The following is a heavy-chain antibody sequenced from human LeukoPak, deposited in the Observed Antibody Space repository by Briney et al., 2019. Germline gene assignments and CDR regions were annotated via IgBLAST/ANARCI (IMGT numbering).Heavy chain of an antibody. Sequence: SETLSLTCTVSGGSISSGGYYWSWIRQHPGKGLEWIGYIYYSGSTYYNPTLKSRVTISVDTSKNQFSLKLSSVTAADTAVYYCARDLNRGAFDIWGQGTMVTVSS. CDR2: IYYSGST. J-gene: IGHJ3*02. CDR3: ARDLNRGAFDI. V-gene: IGHV4-31*03. CDR1: GGSISSGGYY. D-gene: IGHD2/OR15-2a*01.